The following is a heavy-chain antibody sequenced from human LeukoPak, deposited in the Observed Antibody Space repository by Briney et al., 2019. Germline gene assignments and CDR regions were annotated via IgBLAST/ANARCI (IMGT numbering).Heavy chain of an antibody. CDR1: EFSVGSNY. Sequence: GGSLRLSCAASEFSVGSNYMTWVRQAPGKGLEWVSLIYSGGSTYYADSVKGRFTISRDNSKNTLYLQMNSLRAEDTAVYYCARGEIPRPLITIFGVVIRGIYYFDYWGQGTLVTVSS. V-gene: IGHV3-66*01. D-gene: IGHD3-3*01. CDR3: ARGEIPRPLITIFGVVIRGIYYFDY. J-gene: IGHJ4*02. CDR2: IYSGGST.